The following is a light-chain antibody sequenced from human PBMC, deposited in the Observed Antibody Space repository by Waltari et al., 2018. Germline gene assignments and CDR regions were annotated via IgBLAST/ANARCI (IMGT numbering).Light chain of an antibody. CDR1: QSLVQSDGNTY. CDR3: MQSIHWPWT. V-gene: IGKV2-30*02. Sequence: DVVMTQPPLSLPVTLGQPASISCKSSQSLVQSDGNTYLTWFHQRPGQSPRRLIYTVSNRDSGVPDRFSGSGSGTDFTLKISRVEAEDVGVYYCMQSIHWPWTFGQGTKVEIK. J-gene: IGKJ1*01. CDR2: TVS.